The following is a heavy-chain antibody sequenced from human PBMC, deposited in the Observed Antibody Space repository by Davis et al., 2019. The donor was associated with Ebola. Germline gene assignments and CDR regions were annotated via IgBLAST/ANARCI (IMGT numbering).Heavy chain of an antibody. CDR3: ASSPLCSSTSCYPYYYYGMDV. V-gene: IGHV4-30-2*02. CDR1: GGSISSGGYS. CDR2: IYHSGST. D-gene: IGHD2-2*01. J-gene: IGHJ6*02. Sequence: SETLSLTCAVSGGSISSGGYSWSWIRQPPGKGLEWIGYIYHSGSTNYNPSLKSRVTISVDTSKNQFSLKLSSVTAADTAVYYCASSPLCSSTSCYPYYYYGMDVWGQGTTVTVSS.